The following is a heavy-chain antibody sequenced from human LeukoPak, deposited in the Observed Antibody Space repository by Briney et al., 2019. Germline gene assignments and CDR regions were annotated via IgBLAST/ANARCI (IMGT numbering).Heavy chain of an antibody. J-gene: IGHJ4*02. V-gene: IGHV4-59*01. Sequence: PSETLSLTCTASGGSISSYYWSTIRQPPGKGLWWIGYIYYSGSTNYNPSLKSRVTISVDASKNQFSLKLSSVTAADTAVYYCARGSGTMVRGVISGFDYWGQGTLVTVSS. D-gene: IGHD3-10*01. CDR1: GGSISSYY. CDR3: ARGSGTMVRGVISGFDY. CDR2: IYYSGST.